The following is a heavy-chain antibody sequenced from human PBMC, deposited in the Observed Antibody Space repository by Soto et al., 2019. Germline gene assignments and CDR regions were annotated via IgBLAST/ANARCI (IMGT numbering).Heavy chain of an antibody. CDR3: ARDWTGNTCPCLDV. Sequence: EVQLWESGGGLVQPGGSLRLSGTASGFTFSNYALTWVRQSPGKGLEWVSTSGGGGGTTYYADSVKGRFTISRDNSKNTLSPQMSSLRVEDTAIYYCARDWTGNTCPCLDVWGQGTTVSVSS. J-gene: IGHJ6*02. D-gene: IGHD2-8*02. V-gene: IGHV3-23*01. CDR2: SGGGGGTT. CDR1: GFTFSNYA.